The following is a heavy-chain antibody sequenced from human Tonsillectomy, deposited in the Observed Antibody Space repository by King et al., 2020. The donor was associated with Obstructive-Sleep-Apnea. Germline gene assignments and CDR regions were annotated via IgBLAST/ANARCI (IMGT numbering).Heavy chain of an antibody. Sequence: VQLVESGGGLVQPGGSLKLSCAASGFSFSGSAMHWVRQAPGKGLEWVGRVSGKANNYATAYAASVTGRLTISRDDSRHTAYLQMNSLKTEDTAVYFCTRRGILGATTGYDYWGQGTLVTVSS. D-gene: IGHD1-26*01. CDR1: GFSFSGSA. V-gene: IGHV3-73*01. CDR2: VSGKANNYAT. CDR3: TRRGILGATTGYDY. J-gene: IGHJ4*02.